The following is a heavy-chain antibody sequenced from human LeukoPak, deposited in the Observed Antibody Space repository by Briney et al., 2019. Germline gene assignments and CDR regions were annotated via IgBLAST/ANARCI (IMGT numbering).Heavy chain of an antibody. CDR1: GFTFSSYA. CDR3: AKDVSVGYYYGSGSLDY. V-gene: IGHV3-23*01. J-gene: IGHJ4*02. Sequence: GGPLRLSCAASGFTFSSYAMSWVRQAPGKGLEWVSAISGSGGSTYYADSVKGRFTISRDKSKNTLYLQMNSLRAEDTAVYYCAKDVSVGYYYGSGSLDYWGQGTLVTVSS. CDR2: ISGSGGST. D-gene: IGHD3-10*01.